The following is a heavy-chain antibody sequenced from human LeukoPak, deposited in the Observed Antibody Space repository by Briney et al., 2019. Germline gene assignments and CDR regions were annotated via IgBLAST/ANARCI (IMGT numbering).Heavy chain of an antibody. J-gene: IGHJ5*02. D-gene: IGHD4-11*01. V-gene: IGHV3-30*12. CDR2: ISYDGSNQ. Sequence: GGSLRLSCAASGFPFSGYGMHWVRQAPGKGLEWMAVISYDGSNQYYADSVKGRFTISRDNSKNTLYLQMNSLRAEATAVYYCAKDRYSNSVWGIERLNGPNWFDPWGQGTLVTVSS. CDR3: AKDRYSNSVWGIERLNGPNWFDP. CDR1: GFPFSGYG.